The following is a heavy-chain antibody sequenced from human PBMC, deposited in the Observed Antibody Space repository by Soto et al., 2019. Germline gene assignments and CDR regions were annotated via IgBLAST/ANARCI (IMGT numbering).Heavy chain of an antibody. D-gene: IGHD3-3*01. CDR1: GFTFSSYS. J-gene: IGHJ6*02. CDR2: ISSSSSYI. V-gene: IGHV3-21*01. CDR3: ASLGRGYDFWSGYTPGRRDYYGMDV. Sequence: PGGSLRLSCAASGFTFSSYSMNWVRQAPGKGLEWVSSISSSSSYIYYADSVKGRFTISRDNAKNSLYLQMNSLRAEDTAVYYCASLGRGYDFWSGYTPGRRDYYGMDVWGQGTTVTVSS.